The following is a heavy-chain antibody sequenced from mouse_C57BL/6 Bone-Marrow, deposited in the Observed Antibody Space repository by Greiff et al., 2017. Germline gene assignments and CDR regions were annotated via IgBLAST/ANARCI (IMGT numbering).Heavy chain of an antibody. D-gene: IGHD1-1*01. V-gene: IGHV5-16*01. CDR3: ARDTGSSYGYCDV. CDR1: GFTFSDYY. CDR2: INYDGSST. J-gene: IGHJ1*03. Sequence: EVQRVESEGGLVQPGSSMKLSCTASGFTFSDYYMAWVRQVPEKGLEWVANINYDGSSTYYLDSLKSRFIISRDNAKNILYLQMSSLKSEDTATYYCARDTGSSYGYCDVWGTGTTVTV.